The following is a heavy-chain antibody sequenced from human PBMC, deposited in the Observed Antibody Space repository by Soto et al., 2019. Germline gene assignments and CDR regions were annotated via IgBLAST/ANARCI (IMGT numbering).Heavy chain of an antibody. CDR2: ISYDGSNK. V-gene: IGHV3-30-3*01. Sequence: HPGGSLRLSCAASGFTLSSYAMHWVRQAPGKGLEWVAVISYDGSNKYYADSVKGRFTISRDNSKNTLYLQMNSLRAEDTVVYYCARDPSEDYDFWSGYYPGDGMDVWGQGTTVTVSS. CDR1: GFTLSSYA. CDR3: ARDPSEDYDFWSGYYPGDGMDV. D-gene: IGHD3-3*01. J-gene: IGHJ6*02.